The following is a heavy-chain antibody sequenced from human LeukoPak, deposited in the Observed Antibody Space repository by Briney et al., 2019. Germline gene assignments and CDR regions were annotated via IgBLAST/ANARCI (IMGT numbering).Heavy chain of an antibody. Sequence: GGSLRLSCVASGFTFSSYAMSWARQAPGKGLEWVSAISGSGGSTYYADSVKGRFTISRDNSKNTLYLQMNSLRAEDTAVYYCAKSDSYYYGSGSLTGNWFDPWGQGTLVTVSS. J-gene: IGHJ5*02. V-gene: IGHV3-23*01. CDR2: ISGSGGST. CDR3: AKSDSYYYGSGSLTGNWFDP. CDR1: GFTFSSYA. D-gene: IGHD3-10*01.